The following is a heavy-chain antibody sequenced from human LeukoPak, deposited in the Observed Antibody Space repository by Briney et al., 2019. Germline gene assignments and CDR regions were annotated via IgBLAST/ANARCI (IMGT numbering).Heavy chain of an antibody. CDR2: ISGSGGST. J-gene: IGHJ3*02. CDR1: GFTFSSYA. Sequence: PGGSLRLSCAASGFTFSSYAMSWVRQAPGKGLEWVSAISGSGGSTYYADSVKGRFTISRDNSKNTLYLRMNSLRAEDTAVYYCAKDFSGYSSSVRAFDIWGQGTMVTVSS. CDR3: AKDFSGYSSSVRAFDI. D-gene: IGHD6-13*01. V-gene: IGHV3-23*01.